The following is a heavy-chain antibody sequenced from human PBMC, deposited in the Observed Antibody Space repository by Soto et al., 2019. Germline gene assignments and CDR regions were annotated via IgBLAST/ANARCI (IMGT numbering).Heavy chain of an antibody. J-gene: IGHJ3*02. Sequence: LSLTCTVSGGSISSSSYYWGWIRQPPGKGLEWIGSIYYSGSTYYNPSLKSRVTISVDTSKNQFSLKLSSVTAADTAVYYCARDGYDFWSGYSPAGAFDIWGQGTMVTVSS. CDR1: GGSISSSSYY. CDR3: ARDGYDFWSGYSPAGAFDI. CDR2: IYYSGST. D-gene: IGHD3-3*01. V-gene: IGHV4-39*02.